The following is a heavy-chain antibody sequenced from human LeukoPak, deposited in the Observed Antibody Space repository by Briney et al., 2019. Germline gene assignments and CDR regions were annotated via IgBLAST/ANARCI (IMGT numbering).Heavy chain of an antibody. Sequence: GGSLRLSCAASGFTFSSYSVNWVRQAPGKGLEWVSSISSSSSYIYYADSVKGRSTISRDNAKNSLYLQMNSLRAEDTAVYYCARARVGATTGFEYWGRGTLVTVSS. CDR2: ISSSSSYI. CDR1: GFTFSSYS. D-gene: IGHD1-26*01. V-gene: IGHV3-21*01. J-gene: IGHJ4*02. CDR3: ARARVGATTGFEY.